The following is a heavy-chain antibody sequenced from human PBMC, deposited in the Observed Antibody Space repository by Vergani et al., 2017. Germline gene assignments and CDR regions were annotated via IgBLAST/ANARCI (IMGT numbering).Heavy chain of an antibody. CDR1: GFTFSSSA. J-gene: IGHJ3*02. D-gene: IGHD1-14*01. Sequence: VQLVESGGGVVQPGRSLRLSCAASGFTFSSSAMHWVRQASGKGLEWVGRIRSKANSYATAYAASVKGRFTISRDDSKNTAYLQMNSLKTEDTAVYYCTSHPRTDAFDIWGQGTMVTVSS. V-gene: IGHV3-73*01. CDR2: IRSKANSYAT. CDR3: TSHPRTDAFDI.